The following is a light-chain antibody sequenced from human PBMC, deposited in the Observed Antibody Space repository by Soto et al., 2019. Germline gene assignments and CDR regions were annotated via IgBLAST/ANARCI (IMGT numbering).Light chain of an antibody. J-gene: IGKJ2*01. CDR3: QQRSGWPS. CDR2: DAS. CDR1: QSVGTY. V-gene: IGKV3-11*01. Sequence: EVVLTQSPATLSLSPGERATLSCWASQSVGTYLAWYQHKLGQAPRLLIYDASNRATGIPARFSGSGSGTDFTLTINSLEPEYFAVYYCQQRSGWPSFGQGTKLEI.